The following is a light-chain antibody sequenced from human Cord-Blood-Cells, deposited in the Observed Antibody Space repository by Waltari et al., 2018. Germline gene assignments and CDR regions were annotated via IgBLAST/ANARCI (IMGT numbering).Light chain of an antibody. Sequence: EIVMTHSPATLSVSPGETATISCRASQSVSSNLAWYQQKPGQAPRLLIYGASTRATCIPARFSGSGSGTEFTLIISSLQSEDFAVYYCQQYNNWPRTFGQGTKVDIK. CDR1: QSVSSN. CDR3: QQYNNWPRT. CDR2: GAS. J-gene: IGKJ1*01. V-gene: IGKV3-15*01.